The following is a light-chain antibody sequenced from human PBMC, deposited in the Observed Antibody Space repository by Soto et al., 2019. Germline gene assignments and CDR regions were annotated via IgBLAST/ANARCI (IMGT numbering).Light chain of an antibody. Sequence: DIQMTQSPSTLSASVVSRVTITCRASQSINRWLAWYQQKPGRAPKLLIYDASSLESGVPSRFSGSGSGTDFTLTISSLQPEDVATYYCQKYNSAPWTFGQGTKVDI. CDR1: QSINRW. J-gene: IGKJ1*01. CDR3: QKYNSAPWT. CDR2: DAS. V-gene: IGKV1-5*01.